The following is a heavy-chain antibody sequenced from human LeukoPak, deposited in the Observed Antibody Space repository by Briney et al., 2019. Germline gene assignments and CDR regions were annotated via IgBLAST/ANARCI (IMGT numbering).Heavy chain of an antibody. CDR3: ARRDFAAWFDP. Sequence: SETVSLTCNVSGDSMTSGVFYWPWNRPSPGKGLEWIGNVYYRGTTQYNPSLKGRVTISMDMSKNQFSLNLNSVSVTDTAIYYCARRDFAAWFDPWGEGTLVTVSS. J-gene: IGHJ5*02. CDR1: GDSMTSGVFY. CDR2: VYYRGTT. D-gene: IGHD2/OR15-2a*01. V-gene: IGHV4-39*01.